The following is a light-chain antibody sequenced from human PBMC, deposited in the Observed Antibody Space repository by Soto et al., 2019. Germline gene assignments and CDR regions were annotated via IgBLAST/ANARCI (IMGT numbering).Light chain of an antibody. CDR1: SSDVGGYNY. CDR3: SSYTSSSTWV. V-gene: IGLV2-14*01. Sequence: QSVLTQPASVSGSPGQSITISCTGTSSDVGGYNYVSWYQHHPGKAPKLMIYEVSNRPSGVSNRFSGSKSGNTASLTISGLQAEDEAGYYCSSYTSSSTWVFGGGTKLTVL. CDR2: EVS. J-gene: IGLJ3*02.